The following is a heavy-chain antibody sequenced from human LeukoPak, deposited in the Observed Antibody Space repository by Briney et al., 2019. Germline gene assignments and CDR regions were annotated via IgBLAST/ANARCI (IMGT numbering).Heavy chain of an antibody. J-gene: IGHJ4*02. CDR2: IYYSGST. CDR1: GGSISSSSYY. CDR3: ARDGTSIAAAGTSFVDY. Sequence: SETLSLTCTVSGGSISSSSYYWGWIRQPPGKGLEWIGSIYYSGSTYYNPSLKSRVTISVDTSKNQFSLKLSSVTAADTAVYYCARDGTSIAAAGTSFVDYWGQGTLVTVSS. D-gene: IGHD6-13*01. V-gene: IGHV4-39*07.